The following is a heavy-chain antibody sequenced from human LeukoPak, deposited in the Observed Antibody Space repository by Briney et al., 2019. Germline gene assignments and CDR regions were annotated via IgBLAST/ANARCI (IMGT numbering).Heavy chain of an antibody. D-gene: IGHD2-21*02. J-gene: IGHJ4*02. CDR3: ARQPLVRDCGGDCEFDY. CDR2: IYPGESNT. Sequence: GESLKISCKGSGYSFSNYWIGWVRQMPGKGLEWMGIIYPGESNTRYSPSFQGQVTISADRSISTAYLQWSSLKASDTAIYYCARQPLVRDCGGDCEFDYWGQGTLVSVSS. V-gene: IGHV5-51*01. CDR1: GYSFSNYW.